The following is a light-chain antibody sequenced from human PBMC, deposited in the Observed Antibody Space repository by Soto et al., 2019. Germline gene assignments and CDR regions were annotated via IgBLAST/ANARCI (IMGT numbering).Light chain of an antibody. CDR2: GAS. Sequence: EILMTQSPATLSLSPGERATLSCRASQSVSSKLAWYQQRRGQAPRLLIYGASTRATGIPARFSGSGSGTEFTLSISSLQSEDFAVYYCQQYYNWPRTFGQGTKVEI. CDR3: QQYYNWPRT. CDR1: QSVSSK. V-gene: IGKV3-15*01. J-gene: IGKJ1*01.